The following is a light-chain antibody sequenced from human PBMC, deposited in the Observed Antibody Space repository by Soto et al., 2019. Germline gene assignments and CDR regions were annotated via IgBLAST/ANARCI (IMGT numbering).Light chain of an antibody. CDR3: XXXXXXXXT. CDR2: DAS. V-gene: IGKV3-11*01. J-gene: IGKJ5*01. Sequence: EIVWTQSPANLSLSPGERATLSCRASQSVSSYLAWYQKKPGQDPSLIIYDASNRATGIPARFSGIESGTEFNLTLRRLETEDCAAXXXXXXXXXXXTXGQRTRREIK. CDR1: QSVSSY.